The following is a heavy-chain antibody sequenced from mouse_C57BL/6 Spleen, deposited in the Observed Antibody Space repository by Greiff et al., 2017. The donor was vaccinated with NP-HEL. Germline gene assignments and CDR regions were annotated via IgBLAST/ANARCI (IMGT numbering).Heavy chain of an antibody. J-gene: IGHJ3*01. CDR3: ARYSNYGSWFAY. CDR2: IYPGDGDT. V-gene: IGHV1-82*01. D-gene: IGHD2-5*01. CDR1: GYAFSSSW. Sequence: VQRVESGPELVKPGASVKISCKASGYAFSSSWMNWVKQRPGKGLEWIGRIYPGDGDTNYNGKFKGKATLTADKSSSTAYMQLSSLTSEDSAVYFCARYSNYGSWFAYWGQGSLVTVSA.